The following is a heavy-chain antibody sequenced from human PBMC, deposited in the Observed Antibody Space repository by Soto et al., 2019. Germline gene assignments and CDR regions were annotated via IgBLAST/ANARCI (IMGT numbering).Heavy chain of an antibody. J-gene: IGHJ4*03. CDR3: AREPYGDYVGYFDP. D-gene: IGHD4-17*01. CDR2: TYHSGNP. V-gene: IGHV4-30-2*01. CDR1: GDHYSTGDYT. Sequence: SATLLFTSGVSGDHYSTGDYTWAWLRQPPGEALEWIGHTYHSGNPNYNPSLKSRVIISVDRSKNQFSLKVRSVTAADTAVYYCAREPYGDYVGYFDPRGQGILVTVS.